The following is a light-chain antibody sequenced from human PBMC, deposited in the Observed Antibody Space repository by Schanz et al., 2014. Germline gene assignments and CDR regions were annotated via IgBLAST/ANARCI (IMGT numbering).Light chain of an antibody. Sequence: QSVLTQPPSASGTPGQRVTISCSGSSSNIGSETVHWYQQLPGTAPKLLMYNNNQRPSGVPDRFSASKSGTSASLAISGLQSEDEADYYCAGWDDSLNGWVFGGGTKLTVL. CDR2: NNN. J-gene: IGLJ3*02. CDR1: SSNIGSET. CDR3: AGWDDSLNGWV. V-gene: IGLV1-44*01.